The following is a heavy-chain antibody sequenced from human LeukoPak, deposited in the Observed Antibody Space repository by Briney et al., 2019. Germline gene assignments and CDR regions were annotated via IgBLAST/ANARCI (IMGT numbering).Heavy chain of an antibody. V-gene: IGHV1-69*13. J-gene: IGHJ6*02. D-gene: IGHD3-10*01. CDR2: IIPIFGTA. CDR1: GYTFTSYY. Sequence: GASVKVSCKASGYTFTSYYMHWVRQAPGQGLEWMGGIIPIFGTANYAQKFQGRVTITADESTSTAYMELSSLRSEDTAVYYCARDLDLLLMVRGVIHNYGMGVWGQGTTVTVSS. CDR3: ARDLDLLLMVRGVIHNYGMGV.